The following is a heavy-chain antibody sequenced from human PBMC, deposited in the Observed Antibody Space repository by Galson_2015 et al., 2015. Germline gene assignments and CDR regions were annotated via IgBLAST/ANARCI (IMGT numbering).Heavy chain of an antibody. J-gene: IGHJ3*01. V-gene: IGHV3-23*01. Sequence: SLRLSCAVSGFSFSMYAMSWVRQAPGKGLEWVSVISVSGGTTYYADSVKGRFTVSRDSSLYLQMNSLTVDDTGVYYCAAGGFD. D-gene: IGHD3-10*01. CDR1: GFSFSMYA. CDR2: ISVSGGTT. CDR3: AAGGFD.